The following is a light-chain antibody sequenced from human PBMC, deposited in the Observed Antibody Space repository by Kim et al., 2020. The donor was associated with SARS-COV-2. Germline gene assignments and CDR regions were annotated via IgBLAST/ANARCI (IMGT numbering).Light chain of an antibody. CDR2: DVT. V-gene: IGLV2-14*03. Sequence: QSALTQPASVSGSPGQSITISCTGTSGDVGGYNHVSWYQHHPGKAPKLLIFDVTTRPSGVSNRFSGSKSGNTASLTISGLQTEDEADYYCSSFTASARYAFGTGTKVTV. CDR3: SSFTASARYA. CDR1: SGDVGGYNH. J-gene: IGLJ1*01.